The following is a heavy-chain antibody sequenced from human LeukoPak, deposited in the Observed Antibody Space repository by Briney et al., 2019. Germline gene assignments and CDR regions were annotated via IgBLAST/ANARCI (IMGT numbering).Heavy chain of an antibody. D-gene: IGHD6-25*01. CDR1: GGSISSGGYS. CDR3: ASKSAAVDY. V-gene: IGHV4-30-2*01. Sequence: SETLSLTCAVSGGSISSGGYSWSWIRQPPGKGLEWIGYIYHSGSTYYNPSLKSRVTMSVDRSKNQFSLKLSSVTAADTAVYYCASKSAAVDYWGQGTLVTVSS. J-gene: IGHJ4*02. CDR2: IYHSGST.